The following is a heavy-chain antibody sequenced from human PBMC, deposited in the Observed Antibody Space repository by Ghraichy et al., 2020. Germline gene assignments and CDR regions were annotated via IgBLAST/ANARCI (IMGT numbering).Heavy chain of an antibody. D-gene: IGHD3-10*01. V-gene: IGHV4-34*01. J-gene: IGHJ4*02. CDR2: INHSGST. CDR1: GGSFSGYY. Sequence: SETLSLTCAVYGGSFSGYYWSWIRQPPGKGLEWIGEINHSGSTNYNPSLKSRVTISVDTSKNQFSLKLSSVTAADTAVYYCARGPFGPRGLCDYWGQGTLVTVSS. CDR3: ARGPFGPRGLCDY.